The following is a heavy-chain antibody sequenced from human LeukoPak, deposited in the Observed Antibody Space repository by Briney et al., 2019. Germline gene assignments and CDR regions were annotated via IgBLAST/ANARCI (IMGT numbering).Heavy chain of an antibody. Sequence: ASVKVSCKASNYTFTSYTISWVRQAPGQGLEWMGWISTYNGGTNYAQKVKGRVTMTTDTSTSTAYMELRSLRSDDTAVYYCARRGSFSGNFDYWGQGTLVTVSS. CDR2: ISTYNGGT. V-gene: IGHV1-18*01. J-gene: IGHJ4*02. CDR1: NYTFTSYT. CDR3: ARRGSFSGNFDY. D-gene: IGHD3-10*01.